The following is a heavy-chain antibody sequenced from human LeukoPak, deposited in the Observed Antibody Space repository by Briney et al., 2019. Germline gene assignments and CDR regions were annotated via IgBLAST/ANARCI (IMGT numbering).Heavy chain of an antibody. CDR2: IIPIFGTA. D-gene: IGHD1-7*01. V-gene: IGHV1-69*13. Sequence: ASVKVSCKASGGTFSSYAISWVRQAPGQGLEWMGGIIPIFGTANYAQKFQGRVTITADESTSTAYMELSSLRSEDTAVYYCAGNNNWNYPRQIGSFDYWGQGTLVTVSS. CDR1: GGTFSSYA. J-gene: IGHJ4*02. CDR3: AGNNNWNYPRQIGSFDY.